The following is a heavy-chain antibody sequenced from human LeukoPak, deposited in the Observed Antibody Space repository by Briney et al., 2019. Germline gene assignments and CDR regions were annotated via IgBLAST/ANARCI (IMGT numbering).Heavy chain of an antibody. CDR2: FDPEDGET. V-gene: IGHV1-24*01. Sequence: GASVKVSCKVSGYTLTELSMHWVRQAPGKGLEWMGGFDPEDGETIYAQKFQGRVTMTEDTSTDTAYMELSSLRSEDTAVYYCATSDIDSDFWSGYYYWGQGTLVTVSS. CDR1: GYTLTELS. CDR3: ATSDIDSDFWSGYYY. J-gene: IGHJ4*02. D-gene: IGHD3-3*01.